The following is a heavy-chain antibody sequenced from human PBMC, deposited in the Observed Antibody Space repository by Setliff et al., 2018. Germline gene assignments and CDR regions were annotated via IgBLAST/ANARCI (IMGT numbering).Heavy chain of an antibody. J-gene: IGHJ5*02. V-gene: IGHV4-4*02. D-gene: IGHD2-2*01. CDR2: IYHDGNT. Sequence: LSLTCAVSGVSVNSLTWWSWVRQSPGKGLEWFGHIYHDGNTKSYPSVHFNQSLKSRVTRSVDKSKNHFSLELTSVTAADTAVYYCARGGGGYHAASWGQGILVTVSS. CDR3: ARGGGGYHAAS. CDR1: GVSVNSLTW.